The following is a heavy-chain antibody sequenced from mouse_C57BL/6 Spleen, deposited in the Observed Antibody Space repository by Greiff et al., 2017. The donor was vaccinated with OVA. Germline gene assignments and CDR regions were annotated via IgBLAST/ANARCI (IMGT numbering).Heavy chain of an antibody. CDR3: ARHDYDGAYAMDY. J-gene: IGHJ4*01. V-gene: IGHV5-16*01. Sequence: EVQRVESEGGLVQPGSSMKLSCTASGFTFSDYYMAWVRQVPEKGLEWVANINYDGSSTYYLDSLKSRFIISRDNAKNILYLQMSSLKSEDTATYYCARHDYDGAYAMDYWGQGTSVTVSS. D-gene: IGHD2-4*01. CDR1: GFTFSDYY. CDR2: INYDGSST.